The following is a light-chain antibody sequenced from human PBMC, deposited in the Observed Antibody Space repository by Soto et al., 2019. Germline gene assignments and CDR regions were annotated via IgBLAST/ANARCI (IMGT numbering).Light chain of an antibody. J-gene: IGKJ3*01. V-gene: IGKV1-39*01. CDR3: QQSFTQPYT. CDR2: GTS. CDR1: QSIRIA. Sequence: DIQMTQSPPSLSASVGDTVTITCRASQSIRIALNWYQQKPGKAPNLLIYGTSYLRSGVPSRFSGSGSGTDFTLTISGLQPEDFATYSCQQSFTQPYTFGPGTRVDF.